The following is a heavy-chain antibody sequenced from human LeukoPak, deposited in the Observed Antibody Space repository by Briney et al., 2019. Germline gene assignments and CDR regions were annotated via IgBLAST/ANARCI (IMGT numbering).Heavy chain of an antibody. D-gene: IGHD6-6*01. CDR1: GFTFSSYS. J-gene: IGHJ5*02. Sequence: PGGSLRLSCAASGFTFSSYSMNWVRQAPGMGLEWVSSISSSSSYIYYADSVKGRFTISRDNAKNSLYLQMNSLRAEDTAVYYCARDTNFVSIAALNWFDPWGQGTLVTVSS. CDR3: ARDTNFVSIAALNWFDP. CDR2: ISSSSSYI. V-gene: IGHV3-21*01.